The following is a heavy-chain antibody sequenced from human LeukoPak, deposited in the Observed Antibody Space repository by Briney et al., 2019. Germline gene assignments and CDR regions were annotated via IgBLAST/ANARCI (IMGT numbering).Heavy chain of an antibody. J-gene: IGHJ5*02. CDR3: ARGGWELLYWFDP. V-gene: IGHV4-4*07. D-gene: IGHD1-26*01. CDR1: GGSISSYY. CDR2: IYNSGST. Sequence: SETLSLTCTVSGGSISSYYWTWIRQPAGKGLEWIGRIYNSGSTNYNPSLKSRVTMSVDTSLNQFSLKLSSVTAADTAVYYCARGGWELLYWFDPWGQGTLVTVSS.